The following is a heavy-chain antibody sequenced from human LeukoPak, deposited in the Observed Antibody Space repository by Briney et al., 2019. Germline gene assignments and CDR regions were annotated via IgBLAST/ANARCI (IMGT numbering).Heavy chain of an antibody. J-gene: IGHJ6*03. V-gene: IGHV4-39*01. CDR1: GGSISSSSYY. D-gene: IGHD2-2*02. CDR3: ARCYTDYYYYMDV. Sequence: SETLSLTCTVSGGSISSSSYYWGWIRQPPGKGLEWIGSIYYSGSTYYNPSLKSRVTISVDTSKNQFSLKLSSVTAADTAVYYCARCYTDYYYYMDVWGKGTTVTISS. CDR2: IYYSGST.